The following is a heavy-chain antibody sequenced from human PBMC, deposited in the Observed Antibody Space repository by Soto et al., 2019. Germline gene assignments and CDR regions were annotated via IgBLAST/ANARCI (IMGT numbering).Heavy chain of an antibody. D-gene: IGHD4-17*01. CDR2: ISYDGSNK. Sequence: GGSLRLSCAASGFTFSSYAMHWVRQAPGKGLEWVAVISYDGSNKYYADSVKGRFTISRDNSKNTLYLQMNSLRAEDTAVYYCARERDPTVTPNFDYWGQGTLVTVSS. CDR3: ARERDPTVTPNFDY. V-gene: IGHV3-30-3*01. CDR1: GFTFSSYA. J-gene: IGHJ4*02.